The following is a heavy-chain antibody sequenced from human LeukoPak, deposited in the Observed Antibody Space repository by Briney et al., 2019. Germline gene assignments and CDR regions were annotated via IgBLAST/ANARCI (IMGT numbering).Heavy chain of an antibody. J-gene: IGHJ4*02. CDR1: GGSISSGSYY. V-gene: IGHV4-61*02. D-gene: IGHD6-13*01. CDR3: ARVYSSSWHFDY. CDR2: IYTSGST. Sequence: PSETLSLTCTVSGGSISSGSYYWSWIRQPAGKGLEWIGRIYTSGSTNYNPSLKSRVTISVDTSKNQFSLKLSSVTAADTAVYYCARVYSSSWHFDYWGQGTLVTVSS.